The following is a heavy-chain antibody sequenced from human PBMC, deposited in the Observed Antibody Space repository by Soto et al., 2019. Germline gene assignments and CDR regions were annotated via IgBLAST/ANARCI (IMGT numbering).Heavy chain of an antibody. CDR3: ASRCSPETYGPELDALYI. J-gene: IGHJ3*02. CDR1: GVTLSSNY. Sequence: GGSLRLSCAASGVTLSSNYMIWVRQAPGKGLKWVSVIYSGGSTYYADSVKGRFTISRHNSKNTLYLQMNSLRAEDAAVYYCASRCSPETYGPELDALYIRAQGTMVTVSS. D-gene: IGHD4-17*01. V-gene: IGHV3-53*04. CDR2: IYSGGST.